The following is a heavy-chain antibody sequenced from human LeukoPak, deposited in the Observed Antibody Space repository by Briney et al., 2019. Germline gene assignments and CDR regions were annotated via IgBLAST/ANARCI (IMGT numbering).Heavy chain of an antibody. D-gene: IGHD3-10*01. Sequence: PGGSLRLSCAASGFIFSSHGMNWVRQAPGKGLEWVANIKQDGSEKYYVDSVKGRFTISRDNAKNSLYLQMNSLRAEDTAVYYCARGFGSNFDYWGQGTLVTVSS. J-gene: IGHJ4*02. CDR3: ARGFGSNFDY. CDR1: GFIFSSHG. CDR2: IKQDGSEK. V-gene: IGHV3-7*04.